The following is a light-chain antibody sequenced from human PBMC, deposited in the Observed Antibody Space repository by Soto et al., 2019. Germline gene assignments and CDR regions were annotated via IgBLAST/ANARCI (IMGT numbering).Light chain of an antibody. CDR1: QSISSW. V-gene: IGKV1-5*03. CDR3: QQYSSYSRLT. CDR2: GVS. J-gene: IGKJ4*01. Sequence: DIQMTQSPSSLSASVGDRVTITCRASQSISSWLAWYQQKPGKAPKLLIFGVSSLDNGFPSRFSGSGSGTEFTLSISSLQPDDFATYYCQQYSSYSRLTFGGGTKVEIK.